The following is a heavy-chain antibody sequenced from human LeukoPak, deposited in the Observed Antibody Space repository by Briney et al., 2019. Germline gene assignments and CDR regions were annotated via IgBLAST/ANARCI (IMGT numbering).Heavy chain of an antibody. CDR3: ARDLTRSAGTGSGMDV. CDR2: IYTSGST. J-gene: IGHJ6*02. Sequence: KPSETLSLTCPVPGGSISSGSYYSSWIRQPAGKGLDWLGRIYTSGSTNYNPSLKSRVTISVDTSKNQFSLKLSSVTAADTAVYYCARDLTRSAGTGSGMDVWGQGTTVTVSS. D-gene: IGHD6-13*01. V-gene: IGHV4-61*02. CDR1: GGSISSGSYY.